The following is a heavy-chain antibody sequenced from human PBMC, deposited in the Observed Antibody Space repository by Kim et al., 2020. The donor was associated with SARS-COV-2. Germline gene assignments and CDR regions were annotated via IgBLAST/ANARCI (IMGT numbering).Heavy chain of an antibody. J-gene: IGHJ6*02. CDR2: K. Sequence: KYYSTSLKARLTISKDTSKNQVVLTMTNMDPVDTATYYCARRVLWEGMDVWGQGTTVTVSS. D-gene: IGHD3-16*01. CDR3: ARRVLWEGMDV. V-gene: IGHV2-70*01.